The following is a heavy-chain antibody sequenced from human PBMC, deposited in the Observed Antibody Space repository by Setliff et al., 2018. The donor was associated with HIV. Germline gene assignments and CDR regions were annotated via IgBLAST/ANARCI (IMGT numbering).Heavy chain of an antibody. CDR3: AREIQFSATTYYYYYMDD. Sequence: TLSLTCSVSGGPISNGNYYWIWIRQPAGKGLEWIGHISSSGSTSYNPSLKSRVTISVDTSKDQFSLKVTSVTAADTAVYYCAREIQFSATTYYYYYMDDWGRGTTVTVSS. J-gene: IGHJ6*03. CDR1: GGPISNGNYY. CDR2: ISSSGST. V-gene: IGHV4-61*09. D-gene: IGHD5-18*01.